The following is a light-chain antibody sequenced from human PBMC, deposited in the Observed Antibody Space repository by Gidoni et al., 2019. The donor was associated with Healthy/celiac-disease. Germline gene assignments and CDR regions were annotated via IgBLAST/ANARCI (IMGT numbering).Light chain of an antibody. J-gene: IGLJ3*02. CDR2: GTS. Sequence: QSVLTQPPSGSGAPGQRVTISCTGSSSNIGAGYDVHWYQQIPGTAPKLLIYGTSNRPSGVPDRFSGSTSGTSASLAITGLQAEDEADYYCQSYDSSLSGSGVFGGGTKLTVL. V-gene: IGLV1-40*01. CDR1: SSNIGAGYD. CDR3: QSYDSSLSGSGV.